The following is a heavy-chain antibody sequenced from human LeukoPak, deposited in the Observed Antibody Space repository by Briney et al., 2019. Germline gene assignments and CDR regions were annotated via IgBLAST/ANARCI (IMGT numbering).Heavy chain of an antibody. D-gene: IGHD3-10*01. CDR2: IVCNGVST. J-gene: IGHJ4*02. CDR1: GFTFDDYG. V-gene: IGHV3-20*04. Sequence: GGSLRLSWAASGFTFDDYGLSWVRQVAGQGLEWVSGIVCNGVSTGYVASAKGRFTISRDNAKKSLYLQMNSLRAEDTALYYCARGSTMVSDYWGQGTLVTVS. CDR3: ARGSTMVSDY.